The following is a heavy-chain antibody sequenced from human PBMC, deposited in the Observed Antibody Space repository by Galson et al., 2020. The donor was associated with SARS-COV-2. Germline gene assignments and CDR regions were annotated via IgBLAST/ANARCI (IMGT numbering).Heavy chain of an antibody. D-gene: IGHD4-17*01. CDR1: GGSIDSSGHS. Sequence: SETLSLTCAVSGGSIDSSGHSWSWIRQPPGKGLEWIGYIYHSGTTYYNPSLKSRVTISLDRSKNQFSLKVMSVTAADTAVYYCARHDYGDRNFDCWGQGTLVAVSS. V-gene: IGHV4-30-2*01. CDR2: IYHSGTT. CDR3: ARHDYGDRNFDC. J-gene: IGHJ4*02.